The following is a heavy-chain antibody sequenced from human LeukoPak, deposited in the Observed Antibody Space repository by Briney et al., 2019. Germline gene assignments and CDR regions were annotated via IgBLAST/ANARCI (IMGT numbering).Heavy chain of an antibody. CDR1: GGSISSSSYY. J-gene: IGHJ4*02. CDR2: IYYSGST. D-gene: IGHD6-19*01. Sequence: SETLSLTCTVSGGSISSSSYYWGWIRQPPGKGLEWIGSIYYSGSTYYNPSLKSRVTISVDTSKNQFSLKLSSVTAADTAVYYCASLKAGTAMDYWGQGTLVTVSS. CDR3: ASLKAGTAMDY. V-gene: IGHV4-39*01.